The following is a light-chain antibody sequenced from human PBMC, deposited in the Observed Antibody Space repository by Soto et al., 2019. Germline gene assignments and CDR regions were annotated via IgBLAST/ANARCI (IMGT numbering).Light chain of an antibody. V-gene: IGLV1-40*01. CDR2: ANS. J-gene: IGLJ3*02. CDR1: SSNIGAGYD. Sequence: QSVLTQPPSVSGAPGQRVTISCTGSSSNIGAGYDVHWYQQFPGTAPKLLILANSNRPSGVPDRLSGSKSGTSASLAISGLQAEDEADYYCQSYDSSLTVWVFGGGTKLTVL. CDR3: QSYDSSLTVWV.